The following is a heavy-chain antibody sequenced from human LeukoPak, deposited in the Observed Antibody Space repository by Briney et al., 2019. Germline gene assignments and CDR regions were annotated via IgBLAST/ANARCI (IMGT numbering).Heavy chain of an antibody. CDR2: IYPGDSDT. D-gene: IGHD4-23*01. CDR1: GYTFTTYW. CDR3: ARHEPAYGTNSPYFDY. V-gene: IGHV5-51*01. J-gene: IGHJ4*02. Sequence: GASLQISCKGSGYTFTTYWTGWVRQMPGKGLEWRGIIYPGDSDTRYSPSFQGHVTISADKSITTAYLQWSSLKASDTAIYYCARHEPAYGTNSPYFDYWGQGTLVTVSS.